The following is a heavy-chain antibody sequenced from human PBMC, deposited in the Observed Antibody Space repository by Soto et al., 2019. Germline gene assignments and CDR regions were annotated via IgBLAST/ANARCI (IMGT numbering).Heavy chain of an antibody. CDR2: IYYSGST. Sequence: QVQLQESGPGLVKPSQTLSLTCTVSGGSISSGDYYWSWIRQPPGKGLEWIGYIYYSGSTYYNPSLKSRVTISVDTSKNQFSLKLSSVTAADTAVYYCARVLRFLEWLFEYNWFDPWGQGTLVTVSS. V-gene: IGHV4-30-4*01. CDR1: GGSISSGDYY. D-gene: IGHD3-3*01. CDR3: ARVLRFLEWLFEYNWFDP. J-gene: IGHJ5*02.